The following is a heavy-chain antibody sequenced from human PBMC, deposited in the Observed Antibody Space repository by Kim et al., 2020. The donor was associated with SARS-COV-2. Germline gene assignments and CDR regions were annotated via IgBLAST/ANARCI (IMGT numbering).Heavy chain of an antibody. CDR1: GDSVSSNSAA. V-gene: IGHV6-1*01. J-gene: IGHJ5*02. CDR3: ARTKEIEQQLVQFPLVGWFDP. D-gene: IGHD6-13*01. Sequence: SQTLSLTCAISGDSVSSNSAAWNWIRQSPSRGLEWLGRTYYRSKWYNDYAVSVKSRITINPDTSKNQFSLQLNSVTPEDTAVYYCARTKEIEQQLVQFPLVGWFDPWGQGTLVTVSS. CDR2: TYYRSKWYN.